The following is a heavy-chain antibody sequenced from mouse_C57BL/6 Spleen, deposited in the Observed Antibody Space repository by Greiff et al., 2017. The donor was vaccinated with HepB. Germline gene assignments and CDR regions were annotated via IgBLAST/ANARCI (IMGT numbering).Heavy chain of an antibody. CDR1: GYAFSSYW. J-gene: IGHJ4*01. CDR3: ARSALLSMDY. Sequence: VQLQQSGAELVKPGASVKISCKASGYAFSSYWMNWVKQRPGKGLEWIGQIYPGDGDTNYNGKFKGKATLTEDKSSRTASMQLSSLTSEDSAVYFCARSALLSMDYWGQGTSVTVSS. V-gene: IGHV1-80*01. CDR2: IYPGDGDT. D-gene: IGHD1-1*02.